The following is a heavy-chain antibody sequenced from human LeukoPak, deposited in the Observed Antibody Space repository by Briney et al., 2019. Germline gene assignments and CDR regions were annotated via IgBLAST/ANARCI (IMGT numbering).Heavy chain of an antibody. J-gene: IGHJ6*02. V-gene: IGHV3-11*01. CDR3: ARDPSNYYYGMDV. CDR2: ISSSGSTI. Sequence: GGSLRLSCAASGFTFSDYYMSWISQAPGKGLEWVSYISSSGSTIYYADSVKGRSTISRDNAKNSLYLQMNSLRAEDTAVYYCARDPSNYYYGMDVWGQGTTVTVSS. CDR1: GFTFSDYY.